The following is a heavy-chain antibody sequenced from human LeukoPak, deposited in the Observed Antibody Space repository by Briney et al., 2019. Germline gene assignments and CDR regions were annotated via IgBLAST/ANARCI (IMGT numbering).Heavy chain of an antibody. V-gene: IGHV3-7*01. CDR3: ARDPRSKGGDWGDFDY. D-gene: IGHD2-21*02. CDR2: IKEDGGEK. CDR1: GFTFGDYA. Sequence: PGGSLRLSCTASGFTFGDYAMSWVRQAPGKGLEWVANIKEDGGEKYYVDSVKGRFTISRDNAKNSLNLQMTSLRAEDTAVYYCARDPRSKGGDWGDFDYWGQGTLVTVSS. J-gene: IGHJ4*02.